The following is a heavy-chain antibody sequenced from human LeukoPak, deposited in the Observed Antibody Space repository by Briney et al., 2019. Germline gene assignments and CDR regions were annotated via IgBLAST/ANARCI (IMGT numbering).Heavy chain of an antibody. CDR3: ARGQGGDFWSGYYTFFDY. Sequence: SETLSLTCAVYGGSFSVYYWSWIRQPPGKGLEWIGEINHSGSTNYNPSLKSRVTISVDTSKNQFSLKLSSVTAADTAVYYCARGQGGDFWSGYYTFFDYWGQGTLVTVSS. V-gene: IGHV4-34*01. J-gene: IGHJ4*02. CDR1: GGSFSVYY. D-gene: IGHD3-3*01. CDR2: INHSGST.